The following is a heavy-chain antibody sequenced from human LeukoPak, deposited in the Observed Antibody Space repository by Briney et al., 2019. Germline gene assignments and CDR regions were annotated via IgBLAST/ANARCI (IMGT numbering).Heavy chain of an antibody. J-gene: IGHJ5*02. CDR3: ARDMGVKRGLSSSWLNWFDP. CDR2: INHSGST. D-gene: IGHD6-13*01. Sequence: KPSETLSLTCAVYGGSFSGYYWSWIRQPPGKGLEWIGEINHSGSTNYNPSLKSRVTISVDKSKNQFSLKLSSVTAADTAVYYCARDMGVKRGLSSSWLNWFDPWGQGTLVTVSS. V-gene: IGHV4-34*01. CDR1: GGSFSGYY.